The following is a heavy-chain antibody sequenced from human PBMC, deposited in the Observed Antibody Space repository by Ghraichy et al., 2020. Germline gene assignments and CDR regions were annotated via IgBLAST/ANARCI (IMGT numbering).Heavy chain of an antibody. CDR3: ARDRATPDQEGDDYYYYGMDV. CDR1: GYTFTSYG. D-gene: IGHD5-24*01. J-gene: IGHJ6*02. CDR2: ISAYNGNT. Sequence: ASVKVSCKASGYTFTSYGISWVRQAPGQGLEWMGWISAYNGNTNYAQKLQGRVTMTTDTSTSTAYMELRSLRSDDTAVYYCARDRATPDQEGDDYYYYGMDVWGQGTTVTVSS. V-gene: IGHV1-18*04.